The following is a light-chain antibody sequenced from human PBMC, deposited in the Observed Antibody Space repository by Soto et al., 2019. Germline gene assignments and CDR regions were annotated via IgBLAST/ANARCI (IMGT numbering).Light chain of an antibody. V-gene: IGKV3-11*01. Sequence: VMTQSPATLRVSQRERAPLSCRASQSVSTNLAWYQQRPGQAPRLLIYDASNRATGIPARFSGSGSGTDFTLTISSLEPEDFAVYYCQQRSNWPTTFGQGTKVDI. CDR1: QSVSTN. J-gene: IGKJ1*01. CDR3: QQRSNWPTT. CDR2: DAS.